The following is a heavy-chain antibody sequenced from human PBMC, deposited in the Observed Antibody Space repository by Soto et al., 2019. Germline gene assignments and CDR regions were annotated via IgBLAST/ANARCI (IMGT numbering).Heavy chain of an antibody. CDR3: ARVDGCSGGSCLGGIDY. J-gene: IGHJ4*02. CDR1: GFTFSDYY. V-gene: IGHV3-11*01. Sequence: QVQLVESGGGLVKPGGSLRLSCAASGFTFSDYYMSWIRQAPGKGLEWVSYISSRGSAMYYADSVQGRFTISRDNAKNSLYLQMNSLRAEDTAVYYCARVDGCSGGSCLGGIDYWGQGTLVTVSS. CDR2: ISSRGSAM. D-gene: IGHD2-15*01.